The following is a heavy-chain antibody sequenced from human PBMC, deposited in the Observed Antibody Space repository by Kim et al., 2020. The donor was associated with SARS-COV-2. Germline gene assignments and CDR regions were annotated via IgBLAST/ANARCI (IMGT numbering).Heavy chain of an antibody. CDR3: ARSVFGYNY. CDR2: INQDGSES. Sequence: GGSLRLSCAASGFTFSHDWMTWVRQAPGKGLEWVANINQDGSESYYVDSVKGRFTISRDNAKNSLYLQMNSLRVEDTAVYYCARSVFGYNYWGQGTLVSVSS. V-gene: IGHV3-7*01. CDR1: GFTFSHDW. D-gene: IGHD3-10*02. J-gene: IGHJ4*02.